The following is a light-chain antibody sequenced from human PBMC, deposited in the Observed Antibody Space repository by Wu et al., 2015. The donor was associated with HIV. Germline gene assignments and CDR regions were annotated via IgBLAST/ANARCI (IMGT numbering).Light chain of an antibody. J-gene: IGKJ2*01. V-gene: IGKV1-39*01. CDR1: QSIGAY. CDR2: SVS. CDR3: QQSYTTPFN. Sequence: DIRMTQFPSSLSASIGDRVTLTCRASQSIGAYVNWYQQVPGKAPNLLIYSVSKLQSGVPSRFSGSRSGTHFTLTISGLQPEDVATYFCQQSYTTPFNFGLGTKLELK.